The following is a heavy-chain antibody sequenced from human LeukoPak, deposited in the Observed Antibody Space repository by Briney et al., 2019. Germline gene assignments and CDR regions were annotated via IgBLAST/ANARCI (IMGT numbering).Heavy chain of an antibody. CDR2: IKQDGTEK. Sequence: GGSLRLSCAASGFTFSRHWMSWVRQAPGKGLEWVANIKQDGTEKFYVDSVKGRFTISRDNAKNSLYLQMNSLRAVDTAVYYCARGDYYDSSGNFNDAFDIWAKGQWSPS. J-gene: IGHJ3*02. CDR1: GFTFSRHW. V-gene: IGHV3-7*01. CDR3: ARGDYYDSSGNFNDAFDI. D-gene: IGHD3-22*01.